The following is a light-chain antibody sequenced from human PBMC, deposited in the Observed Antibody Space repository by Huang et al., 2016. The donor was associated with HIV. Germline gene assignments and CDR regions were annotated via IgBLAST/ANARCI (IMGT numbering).Light chain of an antibody. V-gene: IGKV1-39*01. CDR1: HSISSD. CDR3: QQSYSTPRT. J-gene: IGKJ2*01. Sequence: DIQMTQSPSSLSASVGDRVTITCRASHSISSDLNWYQQQPGKAPKLLIYAASTLQSGVPSRFSGSGSGTDFTLTISSLQAEDFATYYCQQSYSTPRTFGQGTKLDI. CDR2: AAS.